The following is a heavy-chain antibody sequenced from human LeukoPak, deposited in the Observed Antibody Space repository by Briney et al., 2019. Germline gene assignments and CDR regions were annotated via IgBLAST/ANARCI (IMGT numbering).Heavy chain of an antibody. CDR3: ARVTIFGVVIIPKFDAFDI. CDR2: IYYSGST. Sequence: ASETLSLTCTVSGGSISSSSYYWGWIRQPPGKGLEWIGSIYYSGSTYYNPSLKSRVTISVDTSKNQFSLKLSSVTAADTAVYYCARVTIFGVVIIPKFDAFDIWGQGTMVTVSS. J-gene: IGHJ3*02. CDR1: GGSISSSSYY. V-gene: IGHV4-39*01. D-gene: IGHD3-3*01.